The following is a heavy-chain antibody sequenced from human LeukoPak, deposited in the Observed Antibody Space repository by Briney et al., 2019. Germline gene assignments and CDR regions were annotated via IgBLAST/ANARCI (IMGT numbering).Heavy chain of an antibody. D-gene: IGHD3-22*01. J-gene: IGHJ6*03. CDR1: GFTFSSYA. V-gene: IGHV3-23*01. CDR3: ASPPPNYYDSSGYFFNYYYMDV. CDR2: ISDSGGRT. Sequence: GGSLRLSCAASGFTFSSYAMSWVRQAPGKGLEWVSTISDSGGRTYYADPVKGRFAISRDNSKNTLYLQMNSLRAEDTAVYYCASPPPNYYDSSGYFFNYYYMDVRGKGPRSPSP.